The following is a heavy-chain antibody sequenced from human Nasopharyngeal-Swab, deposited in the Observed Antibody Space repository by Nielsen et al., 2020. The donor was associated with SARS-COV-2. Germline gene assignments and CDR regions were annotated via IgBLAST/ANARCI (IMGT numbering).Heavy chain of an antibody. V-gene: IGHV5-10-1*01. D-gene: IGHD3-10*01. J-gene: IGHJ3*02. Sequence: GESLKISCEGSGYSFSNYWLSWVRQVPGKGLEWMGKVDPSDSYTDYSPSLRGHVTISVDRSISTAYLQWSSLKASDTAMYYCARQYQNYFGSGDYHGAFDIWGQGTMVTVSS. CDR2: VDPSDSYT. CDR3: ARQYQNYFGSGDYHGAFDI. CDR1: GYSFSNYW.